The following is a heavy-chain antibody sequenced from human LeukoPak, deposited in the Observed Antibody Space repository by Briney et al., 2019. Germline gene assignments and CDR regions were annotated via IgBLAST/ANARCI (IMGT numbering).Heavy chain of an antibody. V-gene: IGHV1-8*01. Sequence: ASVKVSCKASGYTFTSYDINWVRQATGQGLEWMGWMNPNSGNTGYAQKFQGRVTMTRNTSISTAYMELSSLRSEDTAVYYCARVACSGGSCYKNWFDPWGQGTLVTVSS. CDR3: ARVACSGGSCYKNWFDP. J-gene: IGHJ5*02. D-gene: IGHD2-15*01. CDR1: GYTFTSYD. CDR2: MNPNSGNT.